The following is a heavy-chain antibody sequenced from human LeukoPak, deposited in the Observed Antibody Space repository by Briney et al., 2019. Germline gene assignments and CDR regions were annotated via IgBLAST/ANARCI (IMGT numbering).Heavy chain of an antibody. CDR2: IYYNGRT. CDR3: ARPNIRYCSGGACSNDGSDY. J-gene: IGHJ4*02. D-gene: IGHD2-15*01. V-gene: IGHV4-39*07. CDR1: GGSISSCNDY. Sequence: SEPLTLTCTVCGGSISSCNDYWGRIPQPPGKGLERIWSIYYNGRTCYSQSLKSRVTISVDTSKNQFSLKLSSVTAADTAVYYCARPNIRYCSGGACSNDGSDYWGQGTLVTVSS.